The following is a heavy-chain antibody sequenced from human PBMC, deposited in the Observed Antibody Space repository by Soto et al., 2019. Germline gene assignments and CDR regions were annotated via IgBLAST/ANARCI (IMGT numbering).Heavy chain of an antibody. CDR2: ISSNSAYI. V-gene: IGHV3-11*06. D-gene: IGHD6-13*01. CDR1: GFTFSDYF. Sequence: GGSLRLSCAASGFTFSDYFMSWIRQAPGKGPEWVSTISSNSAYIYYTDALRGRFTISRDNAKNSLHLQMNSLRAEDTAVYYCTRDASRDSSARGWFDPWGPGTLVTVSS. J-gene: IGHJ5*02. CDR3: TRDASRDSSARGWFDP.